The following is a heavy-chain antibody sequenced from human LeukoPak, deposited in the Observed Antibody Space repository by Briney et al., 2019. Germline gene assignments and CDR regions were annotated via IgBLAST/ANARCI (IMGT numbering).Heavy chain of an antibody. CDR3: AKDLQVGYYYDSSGPFDP. Sequence: QPGRSLRLSCAASGFTFSSYGMHWVRQAPGKGLEWVAVIWYDGSNKYYADSVKGRFTISRDNSKNTLYLQMNSLRAEDTAVYYCAKDLQVGYYYDSSGPFDPWGQGTLVTVSS. J-gene: IGHJ5*02. CDR2: IWYDGSNK. V-gene: IGHV3-33*06. D-gene: IGHD3-22*01. CDR1: GFTFSSYG.